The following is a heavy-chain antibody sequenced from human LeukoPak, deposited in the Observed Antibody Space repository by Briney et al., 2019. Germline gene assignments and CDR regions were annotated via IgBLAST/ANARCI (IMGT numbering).Heavy chain of an antibody. Sequence: SETLSLTCPVSDGSISSSSYYWGWIRQSPGKGLEWIGRVFYSGKTFYNPSLKSRVAIFVDTSQSLFSLKLSSVTAADTAVYYCARLVGATDHFDYWGQGTLVTASS. V-gene: IGHV4-39*01. D-gene: IGHD1-26*01. CDR3: ARLVGATDHFDY. J-gene: IGHJ4*02. CDR1: DGSISSSSYY. CDR2: VFYSGKT.